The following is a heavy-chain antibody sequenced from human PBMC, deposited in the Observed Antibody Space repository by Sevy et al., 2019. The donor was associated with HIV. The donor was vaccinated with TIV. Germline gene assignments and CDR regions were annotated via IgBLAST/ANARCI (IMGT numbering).Heavy chain of an antibody. CDR2: INTNTGNP. Sequence: ASVKVSCKVSGYSFTRYAINWVRQAPGQGPEWMGWINTNTGNPTYDQGFTGRIVFSLDTSVSTAHLLITSLKTEDTAFYYCARGIGQQLAVSFDYWRQGTLVTVSS. CDR1: GYSFTRYA. J-gene: IGHJ4*02. CDR3: ARGIGQQLAVSFDY. V-gene: IGHV7-4-1*02. D-gene: IGHD1-1*01.